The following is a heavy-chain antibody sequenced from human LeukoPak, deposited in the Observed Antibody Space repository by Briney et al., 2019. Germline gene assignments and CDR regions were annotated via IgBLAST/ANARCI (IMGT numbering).Heavy chain of an antibody. CDR3: AIRVGASWDLWPYYFDY. V-gene: IGHV3-23*01. CDR1: GFPLSSYA. CDR2: TSSSDAGT. Sequence: PGGSLRLSCAAFGFPLSSYAMSWVRQAPGKGLEWVSATSSSDAGTYHADSVRGRFTISRDNSTNTLHLQLNSLRAEDTAVYYCAIRVGASWDLWPYYFDYWGQGTLVTVSS. J-gene: IGHJ4*02. D-gene: IGHD1-26*01.